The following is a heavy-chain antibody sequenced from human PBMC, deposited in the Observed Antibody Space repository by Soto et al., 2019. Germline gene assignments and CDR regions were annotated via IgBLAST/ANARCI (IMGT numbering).Heavy chain of an antibody. CDR2: INPDSGGI. CDR3: AREGARIYYDSSGSLDF. J-gene: IGHJ4*02. Sequence: ASLKVSCKASGYIFSGYYMNWVRQAPVQGLEWVGWINPDSGGINYAPKFQGRVTMTRDTSITTVYMELTRLNSDDTAVYYCAREGARIYYDSSGSLDFWGQGTPVTVSS. CDR1: GYIFSGYY. D-gene: IGHD3-22*01. V-gene: IGHV1-2*02.